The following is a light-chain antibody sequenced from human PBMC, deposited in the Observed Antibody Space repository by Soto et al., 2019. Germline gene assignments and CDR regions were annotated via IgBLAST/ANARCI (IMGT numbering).Light chain of an antibody. Sequence: QSVLTQPPSVSAAPGQKVTIPCSGSSSNIGNNYVSWYQHLPGTAPKLLIYDNNERPSGIPDRFSGSKSGTSATLGITGFQTGDEADYYCGTWDTSLSAVVFGGGTKLTVL. CDR2: DNN. J-gene: IGLJ2*01. V-gene: IGLV1-51*01. CDR1: SSNIGNNY. CDR3: GTWDTSLSAVV.